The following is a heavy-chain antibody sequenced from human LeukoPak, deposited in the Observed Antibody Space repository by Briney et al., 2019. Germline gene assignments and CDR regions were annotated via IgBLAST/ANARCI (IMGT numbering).Heavy chain of an antibody. CDR2: LRNTGSYK. V-gene: IGHV3-11*03. J-gene: IGHJ4*02. D-gene: IGHD2-8*01. CDR3: ARGVSYVDY. Sequence: GRTLRLSCAASGFTLSVYYMSWITDAPGKGLEWVSYLRNTGSYKNCADSVKGRFTFSRDNAKNSTYLQMNCRRAEDTAVYYCARGVSYVDYWGQGILVTVSS. CDR1: GFTLSVYY.